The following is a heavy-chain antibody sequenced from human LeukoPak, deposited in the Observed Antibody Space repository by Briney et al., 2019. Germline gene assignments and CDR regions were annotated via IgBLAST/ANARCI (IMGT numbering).Heavy chain of an antibody. J-gene: IGHJ4*02. CDR3: ARDGGGGGQLDY. CDR2: ISYDGSNK. V-gene: IGHV3-30-3*01. D-gene: IGHD1-1*01. CDR1: GFTFSSYA. Sequence: GGSLRLSCAASGFTFSSYAMHWVRQAPGKGLEWVAVISYDGSNKYYADSVKGRFTISRDNSKNTPYLQMNSLRAEDTAVYYCARDGGGGGQLDYWGQGTLVTVSS.